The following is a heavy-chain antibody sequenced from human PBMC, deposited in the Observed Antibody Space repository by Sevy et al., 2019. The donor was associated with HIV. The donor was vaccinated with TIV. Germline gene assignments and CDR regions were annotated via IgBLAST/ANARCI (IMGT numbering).Heavy chain of an antibody. Sequence: GGSLRLSCAASGFTFSSYGMHWVRQAPGKGLEWVAFIRYDGSNKYYADSVKGRFTISRDNSKNTLYLQMNSLRAEDTAVYYCAILNALSWAFFDYWGQGTLVTVSS. CDR2: IRYDGSNK. D-gene: IGHD1-26*01. CDR1: GFTFSSYG. CDR3: AILNALSWAFFDY. V-gene: IGHV3-30*02. J-gene: IGHJ4*02.